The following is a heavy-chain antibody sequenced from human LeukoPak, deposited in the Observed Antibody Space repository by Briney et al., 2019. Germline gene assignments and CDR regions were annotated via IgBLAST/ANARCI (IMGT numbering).Heavy chain of an antibody. V-gene: IGHV1-8*02. Sequence: APVKVSCKASGYTFTGYYMHWVRQAPGQGLEWMGWMNPNSGNTGYAQKFQGRVTMTRNTSISTAYMELSSLRSEDTAVYYCARNSDIVVVPAVDYYYYYGMDVWGQGTTVTVSS. CDR3: ARNSDIVVVPAVDYYYYYGMDV. CDR1: GYTFTGYY. CDR2: MNPNSGNT. D-gene: IGHD2-2*01. J-gene: IGHJ6*02.